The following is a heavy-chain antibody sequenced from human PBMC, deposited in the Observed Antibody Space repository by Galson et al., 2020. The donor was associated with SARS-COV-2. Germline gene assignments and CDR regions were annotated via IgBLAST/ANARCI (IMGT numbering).Heavy chain of an antibody. V-gene: IGHV4-59*01. CDR2: IYYSGST. Sequence: SETLSLTCTVSGGSISSYYWSWIRQPPGKGLEWIGYIYYSGSTNYNTSLKNRVTISVDTSKNQFSLKLSSVTAADTAVYYCAGERKRRLLWFGPNAFAIWGQGTMVTVSS. CDR1: GGSISSYY. J-gene: IGHJ3*02. CDR3: AGERKRRLLWFGPNAFAI. D-gene: IGHD3-10*01.